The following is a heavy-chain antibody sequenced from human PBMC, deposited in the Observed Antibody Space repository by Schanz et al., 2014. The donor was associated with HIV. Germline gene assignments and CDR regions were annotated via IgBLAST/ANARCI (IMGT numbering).Heavy chain of an antibody. D-gene: IGHD1-1*01. CDR2: ISFDGSNK. J-gene: IGHJ6*02. Sequence: QVQMVESGGGVVQPGRSLRLSCAASGFTLSNSAMHWVRQAPGKGLEWVAIISFDGSNKYYADSVKGRFTISRDNANNSLYLQMNSLRAEDTAVYYCARNQLETTYYYGLDVWGQGTTVTVSS. CDR1: GFTLSNSA. CDR3: ARNQLETTYYYGLDV. V-gene: IGHV3-30-3*01.